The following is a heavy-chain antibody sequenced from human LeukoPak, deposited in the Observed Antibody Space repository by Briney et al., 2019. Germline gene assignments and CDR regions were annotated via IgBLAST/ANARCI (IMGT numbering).Heavy chain of an antibody. CDR2: IYYSGST. Sequence: SETLSLTCTVSGGSISSYYWSWIRQPPGKGLEWIGYIYYSGSTNYNPSLKSRVTISVDTSKNQFSLKLSSVTAADTAVYYCARDDYGGNSGPFDIWGQGTMVTVSS. CDR3: ARDDYGGNSGPFDI. D-gene: IGHD4-23*01. J-gene: IGHJ3*02. CDR1: GGSISSYY. V-gene: IGHV4-59*01.